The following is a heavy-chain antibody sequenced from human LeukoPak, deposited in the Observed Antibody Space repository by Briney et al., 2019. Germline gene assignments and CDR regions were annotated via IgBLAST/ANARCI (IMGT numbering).Heavy chain of an antibody. V-gene: IGHV3-23*01. J-gene: IGHJ6*03. Sequence: GGSLRLSCVASGFTFSSYAMSWVRQAPGKGLEWVSAISGSGGSTYYADSVKGRFTISRDNSKNTLYLQMNSLRAEDTAIYYCAKGGYDAYYYYMDVWGKGTTVTVSS. CDR3: AKGGYDAYYYYMDV. D-gene: IGHD5-12*01. CDR2: ISGSGGST. CDR1: GFTFSSYA.